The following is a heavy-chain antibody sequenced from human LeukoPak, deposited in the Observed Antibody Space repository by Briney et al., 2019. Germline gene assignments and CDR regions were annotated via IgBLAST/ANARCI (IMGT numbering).Heavy chain of an antibody. CDR3: AKESVASYGRAYFDY. J-gene: IGHJ4*02. CDR1: GFTFDDYA. CDR2: ISWNSGSI. V-gene: IGHV3-9*01. D-gene: IGHD1-26*01. Sequence: GRSLRLSCAASGFTFDDYAMHWVRQAPGKGLEWVSGISWNSGSIGYADSVKGRFTISRDNAKNSLYLQMNSLRAEDTALYYCAKESVASYGRAYFDYWGQGTLVTVSS.